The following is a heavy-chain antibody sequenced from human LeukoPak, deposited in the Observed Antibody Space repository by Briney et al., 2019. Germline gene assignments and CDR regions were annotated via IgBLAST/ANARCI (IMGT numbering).Heavy chain of an antibody. J-gene: IGHJ6*02. D-gene: IGHD3-3*01. CDR3: ARGPPYYDFWSGYSSLDYGMDV. Sequence: SQTLSLTCTVSGGSISSGGYYWSWIRQHPGKGLEWIGYIYYSGSTYYNPSLKSRVTISVDRSKNQFSLKLSSVTAADTAVYYCARGPPYYDFWSGYSSLDYGMDVWGQGTTVTVSS. CDR1: GGSISSGGYY. V-gene: IGHV4-31*03. CDR2: IYYSGST.